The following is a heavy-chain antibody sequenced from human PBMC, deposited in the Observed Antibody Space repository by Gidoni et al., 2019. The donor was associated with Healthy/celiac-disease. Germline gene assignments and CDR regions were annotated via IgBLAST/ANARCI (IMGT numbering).Heavy chain of an antibody. CDR2: IGTAVDT. CDR1: GFTFSSYD. V-gene: IGHV3-13*04. J-gene: IGHJ4*02. CDR3: AREGKTGDMDY. Sequence: EVQLVESGGGLVQPGGSLRLSCAASGFTFSSYDMHWVRQATGKGLEWVSAIGTAVDTYYPGSVKGRFTISRENAKNSLYLQMNSLRAGDTAVYYCAREGKTGDMDYWGQGTLVTVSS. D-gene: IGHD7-27*01.